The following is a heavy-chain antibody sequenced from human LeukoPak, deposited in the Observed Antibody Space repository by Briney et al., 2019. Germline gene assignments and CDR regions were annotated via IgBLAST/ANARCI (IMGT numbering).Heavy chain of an antibody. CDR3: ARAHSSGRTFDY. CDR2: IYYSGST. V-gene: IGHV4-61*01. CDR1: GGSVSSGSYY. J-gene: IGHJ4*02. D-gene: IGHD3-22*01. Sequence: KPSETLSLTCTVSGGSVSSGSYYWSWIRQPPGKGLEWIGYIYYSGSTNYNPSLKSRVTISVDTSKNQFSLKLSSVTAADTAVYYCARAHSSGRTFDYWGQGTLVTVSP.